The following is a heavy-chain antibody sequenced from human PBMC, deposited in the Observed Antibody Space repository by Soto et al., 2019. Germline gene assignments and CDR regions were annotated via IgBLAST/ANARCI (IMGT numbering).Heavy chain of an antibody. CDR3: AKHMLHDYGGNSPWFDP. CDR2: IIPIFGTA. CDR1: GGTFSSYA. V-gene: IGHV1-69*12. D-gene: IGHD4-17*01. Sequence: QVQLVQSGAEVKKPGSSVKVSCKASGGTFSSYAISWVRQAPGQGLEWMGGIIPIFGTANYAQKFQGRVTITADESTSKAYMELSGLRSEDTAVYYCAKHMLHDYGGNSPWFDPWGQGTLVTVSS. J-gene: IGHJ5*02.